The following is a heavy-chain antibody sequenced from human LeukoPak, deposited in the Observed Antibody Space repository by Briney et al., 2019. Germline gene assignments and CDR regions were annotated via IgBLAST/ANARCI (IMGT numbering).Heavy chain of an antibody. CDR2: ISYDGSNK. Sequence: PGGSLRLSCAASGFTFSSYAMHWVRQAPGKGLEWVAVISYDGSNKYYADSVKGRFTISRDNSKNTLYLQMNSLRAEDTAVYYCAKVDIVVVPAAPAFDIWGQGTMVTVSS. J-gene: IGHJ3*02. V-gene: IGHV3-30-3*01. CDR3: AKVDIVVVPAAPAFDI. CDR1: GFTFSSYA. D-gene: IGHD2-2*01.